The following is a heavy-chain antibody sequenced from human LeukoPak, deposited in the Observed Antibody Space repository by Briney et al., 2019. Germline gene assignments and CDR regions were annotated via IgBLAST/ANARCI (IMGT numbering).Heavy chain of an antibody. CDR1: GFTFSSYA. J-gene: IGHJ4*02. D-gene: IGHD6-19*01. CDR2: ISGSGGST. V-gene: IGHV3-23*01. Sequence: GGSLRLSCAASGFTFSSYAMSWVRQAPGKGLEWVSAISGSGGSTYYADSVKGRFTISGDNSKNTLYLQMNSLRAEDTAVYYCAKVITGIAVAGTGDYWGQGTLVTVSS. CDR3: AKVITGIAVAGTGDY.